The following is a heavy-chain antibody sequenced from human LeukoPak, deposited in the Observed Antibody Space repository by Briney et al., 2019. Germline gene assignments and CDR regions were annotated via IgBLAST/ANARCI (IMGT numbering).Heavy chain of an antibody. CDR2: IVVGSGNT. CDR1: GFTFTCSA. Sequence: SVKVSCKASGFTFTCSAVQWVRQARGQRLEWIGWIVVGSGNTNYAQKFQERVTITRDMSTSTAYMELSSLRSEDTAVYYCAALWFGGNAFDIWGQGTMVTVSS. D-gene: IGHD3-10*01. V-gene: IGHV1-58*01. CDR3: AALWFGGNAFDI. J-gene: IGHJ3*02.